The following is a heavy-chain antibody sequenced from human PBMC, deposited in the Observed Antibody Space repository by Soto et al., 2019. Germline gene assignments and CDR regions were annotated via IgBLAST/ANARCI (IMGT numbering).Heavy chain of an antibody. J-gene: IGHJ4*02. Sequence: ASVKVSCKTSGYTFTNYYIHWVRQAPGQGLEWMGVINPSGISTTYAQKFQGRVTMTRDTSTSTVYMDLSSLRPEDTAVYFCARVPVSYRAHCHGGSCYLFDYWGQGTLVTVSS. CDR2: INPSGIST. D-gene: IGHD2-15*01. V-gene: IGHV1-46*01. CDR1: GYTFTNYY. CDR3: ARVPVSYRAHCHGGSCYLFDY.